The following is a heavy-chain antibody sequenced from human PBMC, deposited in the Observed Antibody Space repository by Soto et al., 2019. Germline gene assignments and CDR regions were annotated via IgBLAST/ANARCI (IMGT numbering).Heavy chain of an antibody. J-gene: IGHJ6*02. CDR1: GFTFSSYG. D-gene: IGHD2-8*01. V-gene: IGHV3-30*18. CDR2: ISYDGSNK. Sequence: PGGSLRLSCAASGFTFSSYGMHWVRQAPGKGLEWVAVISYDGSNKYYADSVKGRFAISRDNSKNTLYLQMNSLRSEDTVVYYCAKDPRSQWHYYYGMDVWGQGTTVIVSS. CDR3: AKDPRSQWHYYYGMDV.